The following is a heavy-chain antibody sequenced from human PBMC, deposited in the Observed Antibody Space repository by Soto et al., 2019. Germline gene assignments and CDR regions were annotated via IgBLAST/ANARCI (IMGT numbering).Heavy chain of an antibody. CDR1: GASISRYY. D-gene: IGHD2-21*02. CDR2: LYNTGST. CDR3: ARDLWGYCGVDCSPRAG. V-gene: IGHV4-59*01. Sequence: QVRLQESGPGLVKPSANLSLTCTVSGASISRYYWSWLRQSPGQGLEWIGYLYNTGSTIYNPSLKRRVTLSVDTSKNQFSLKMNSVPAADTAVYYCARDLWGYCGVDCSPRAGWGQGTKVTVSS. J-gene: IGHJ6*02.